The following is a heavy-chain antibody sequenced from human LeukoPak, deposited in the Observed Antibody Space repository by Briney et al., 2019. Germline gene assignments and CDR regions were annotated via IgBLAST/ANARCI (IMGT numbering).Heavy chain of an antibody. Sequence: SVKVSCKASGGTFRSYAINWVRQAPGQGLEWMGRIIPMLSITNYAQKLQGRVTITADKSTNTAYMELSSLRSEDTAVYYCAKEEIPARRGYYFDFWGQGALVTVSS. CDR2: IIPMLSIT. J-gene: IGHJ4*02. D-gene: IGHD6-6*01. CDR1: GGTFRSYA. V-gene: IGHV1-69*04. CDR3: AKEEIPARRGYYFDF.